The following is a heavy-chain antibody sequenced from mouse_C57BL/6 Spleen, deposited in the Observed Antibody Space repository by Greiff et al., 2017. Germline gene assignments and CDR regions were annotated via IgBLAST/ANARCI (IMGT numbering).Heavy chain of an antibody. J-gene: IGHJ3*01. V-gene: IGHV1-55*01. Sequence: QVHVKQPGAELVKPGASVKMSCKASGYTFTSYWITWVKQRPGQGLEWIGDIYPGSGSTNYNEKFKSKATLTVDTSSSTAYMQLSSLTSEDSAVYYCARRYYGSSYESWFAYWGQGTLVTVSA. CDR3: ARRYYGSSYESWFAY. D-gene: IGHD1-1*01. CDR2: IYPGSGST. CDR1: GYTFTSYW.